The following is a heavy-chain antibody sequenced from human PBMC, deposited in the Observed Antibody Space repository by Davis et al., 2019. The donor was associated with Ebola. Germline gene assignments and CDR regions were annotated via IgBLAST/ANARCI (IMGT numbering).Heavy chain of an antibody. D-gene: IGHD6-6*01. CDR3: ARDKRYSSSSSAFDI. CDR1: GFTFSSYW. V-gene: IGHV3-7*01. Sequence: PGGSLRLSCAASGFTFSSYWMSWVRQAPGKGLEWVANIKQDGSEKYYVDSVKGRFTISRDNAKNSLYLQMNSLRAEDTAVYYCARDKRYSSSSSAFDIWGQGTMVTASS. CDR2: IKQDGSEK. J-gene: IGHJ3*02.